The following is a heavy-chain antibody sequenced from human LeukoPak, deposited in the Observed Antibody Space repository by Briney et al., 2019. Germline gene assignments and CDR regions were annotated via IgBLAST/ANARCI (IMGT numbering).Heavy chain of an antibody. D-gene: IGHD4-17*01. CDR1: GFTFSTYG. Sequence: PGGSLRLSCAASGFTFSTYGMSWVRQAPGKGLEWVAIIGGSGETTIYGGSVKGRLTISRDNSKNTVYLQMNRLRVEDTAVYYCAKEPDYGDYFDYWGQGTLVTVSS. J-gene: IGHJ4*02. CDR2: IGGSGETT. CDR3: AKEPDYGDYFDY. V-gene: IGHV3-23*01.